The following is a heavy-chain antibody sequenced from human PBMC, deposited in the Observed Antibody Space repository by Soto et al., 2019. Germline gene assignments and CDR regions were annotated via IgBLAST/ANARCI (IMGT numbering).Heavy chain of an antibody. D-gene: IGHD5-12*01. CDR3: ATRATGRVY. V-gene: IGHV4-4*02. CDR1: GVSIGSHDW. J-gene: IGHJ4*02. CDR2: SHQSGNT. Sequence: QVQLQESGPGLVKPSGTLSLTCAVSGVSIGSHDWWTWVRQPPGKGLEWIGESHQSGNTNYNSSRESRVNTSLDKSKNPLTLQLSSVTLADTAVYYCATRATGRVYWGQGTLVNVSS.